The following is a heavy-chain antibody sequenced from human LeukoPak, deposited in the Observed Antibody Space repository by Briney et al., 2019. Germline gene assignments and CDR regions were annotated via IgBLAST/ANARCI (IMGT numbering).Heavy chain of an antibody. CDR2: LNGSGDTT. J-gene: IGHJ6*03. D-gene: IGHD2-15*01. CDR1: AFTFSSYA. Sequence: PGVSLRLSCAGSAFTFSSYAMSWVRQAPGGGLEWVSTLNGSGDTTSHADSVKGRFTISRENSENRVSLQTERLRAEDTAVYFCAKDTTAWWYHRAYMDVWGKGTTVTVSS. CDR3: AKDTTAWWYHRAYMDV. V-gene: IGHV3-23*01.